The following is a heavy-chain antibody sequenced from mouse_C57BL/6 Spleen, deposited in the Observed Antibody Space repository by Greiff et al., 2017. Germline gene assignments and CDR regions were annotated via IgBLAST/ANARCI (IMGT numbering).Heavy chain of an antibody. CDR3: TRSIYYDYDEEGYYAMDY. CDR2: IRNKANNHAT. J-gene: IGHJ4*01. D-gene: IGHD2-4*01. Sequence: EVKLQESGGGLVQPGGSMKLSCAASGFTFSDAWMDWVRQSPEKGLEWVAEIRNKANNHATYYAESVKGRFTISRDDSKSSVYLQMNSLRAEDTGIYYCTRSIYYDYDEEGYYAMDYWGQGTSVTVSS. V-gene: IGHV6-6*01. CDR1: GFTFSDAW.